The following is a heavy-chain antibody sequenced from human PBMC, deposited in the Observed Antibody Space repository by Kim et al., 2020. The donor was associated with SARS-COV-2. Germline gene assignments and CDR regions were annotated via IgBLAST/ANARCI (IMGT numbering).Heavy chain of an antibody. J-gene: IGHJ4*02. D-gene: IGHD1-26*01. Sequence: SETLSLTCTVSGGSISSSSYYWGWIRQPPGKGLEWIGSIYYSGSTYYNPSLKSRVTISVDTSKNQFSLKLSSVTAADTAVYYCARILVGATTFVRAFDYWGQGTLVTVSS. V-gene: IGHV4-39*07. CDR2: IYYSGST. CDR1: GGSISSSSYY. CDR3: ARILVGATTFVRAFDY.